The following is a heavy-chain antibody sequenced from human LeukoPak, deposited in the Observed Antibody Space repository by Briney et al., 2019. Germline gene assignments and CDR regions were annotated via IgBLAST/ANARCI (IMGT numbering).Heavy chain of an antibody. J-gene: IGHJ4*02. CDR1: GFTFRSYW. V-gene: IGHV3-74*01. CDR3: ARDQIYCSGGYCYFDY. CDR2: INSDGSST. D-gene: IGHD2-15*01. Sequence: GGSLRLSCAASGFTFRSYWMHWVRQAPGKGLVWVSRINSDGSSTSYADSVKGRFTISRDSAKNTLCLQMNSLRVEDSAVYYCARDQIYCSGGYCYFDYWGQGTLVTVSS.